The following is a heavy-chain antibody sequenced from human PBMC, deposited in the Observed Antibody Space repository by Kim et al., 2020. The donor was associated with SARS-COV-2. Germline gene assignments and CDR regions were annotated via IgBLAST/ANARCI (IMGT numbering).Heavy chain of an antibody. J-gene: IGHJ3*02. CDR1: GGSISSGGYY. Sequence: SETLSLTCTVSGGSISSGGYYWSWIRQHPGKGLEWIEYIYYSGSTYYNPSLKSRVTISVDTSKNQFSLKLSSVTAADTAVYYCARLRITMIVVVDAFDIWGQGTMSPSLQ. D-gene: IGHD3-22*01. CDR3: ARLRITMIVVVDAFDI. V-gene: IGHV4-31*03. CDR2: IYYSGST.